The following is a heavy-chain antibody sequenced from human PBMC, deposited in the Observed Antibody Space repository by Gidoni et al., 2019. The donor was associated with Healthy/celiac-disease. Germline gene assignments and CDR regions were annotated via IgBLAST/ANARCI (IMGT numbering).Heavy chain of an antibody. J-gene: IGHJ6*02. Sequence: QVQLVQSGAEVTKPGSSLKVSCKASGRTFSTSTLSWVRQAPGQGLEWMGRIIPIRGIANYAQKFQGRVRITADKSTSTAYRELSSLRSEDTAVYDCARAGCSGGSCYLYYYGMDVWGQGTTVTVSS. CDR2: IIPIRGIA. CDR1: GRTFSTST. V-gene: IGHV1-69*02. CDR3: ARAGCSGGSCYLYYYGMDV. D-gene: IGHD2-15*01.